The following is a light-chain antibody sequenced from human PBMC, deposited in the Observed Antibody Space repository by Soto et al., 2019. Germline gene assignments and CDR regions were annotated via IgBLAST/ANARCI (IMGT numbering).Light chain of an antibody. CDR2: VAS. CDR3: QQADSFPFT. V-gene: IGKV1-12*01. CDR1: QGVSSW. J-gene: IGKJ3*01. Sequence: DIQMTQSPSSVSASVGDRVTITCRASQGVSSWVAWYQLKPGKAPNLLIYVASSLQSGVPSRFSASGSGTDFTLTISSLQPEDFATYYCQQADSFPFTFGPGTTVDIK.